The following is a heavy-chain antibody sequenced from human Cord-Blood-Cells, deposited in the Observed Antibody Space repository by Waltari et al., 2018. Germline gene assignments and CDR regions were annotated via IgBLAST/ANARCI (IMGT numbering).Heavy chain of an antibody. CDR2: INQSGST. Sequence: QVQLQQWGAGLLKPSETLSLTCAVYGGSFSGYSWRWILQPPGKGLEWIGEINQSGSTNYNPSLKSRVTISVDTSKNQFSLKLSSVTAADTAVYYCAREGIVGATFAWGQGTLVTVSS. CDR3: AREGIVGATFA. V-gene: IGHV4-34*01. CDR1: GGSFSGYS. J-gene: IGHJ5*02. D-gene: IGHD1-26*01.